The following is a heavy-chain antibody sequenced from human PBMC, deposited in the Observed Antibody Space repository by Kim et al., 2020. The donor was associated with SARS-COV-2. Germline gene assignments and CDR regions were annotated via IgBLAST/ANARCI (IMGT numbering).Heavy chain of an antibody. V-gene: IGHV4-59*01. CDR2: IYYSGST. CDR3: AESTSGAFDI. D-gene: IGHD3-10*01. CDR1: GGSISSYY. J-gene: IGHJ3*02. Sequence: SETLSLTCTVSGGSISSYYWSWIRQPPGKGLEWIGYIYYSGSTNYNPSLKSRVTISVETSKNQFSLKLSSVTAADTAVYYCAESTSGAFDIWGQGTMVTVSS.